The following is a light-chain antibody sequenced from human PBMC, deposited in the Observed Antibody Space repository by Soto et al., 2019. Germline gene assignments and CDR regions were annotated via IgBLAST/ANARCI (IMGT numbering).Light chain of an antibody. CDR2: KVS. CDR3: QQFNSALGIT. J-gene: IGKJ5*01. CDR1: QSISSW. V-gene: IGKV1-5*03. Sequence: DIQMTQSPSTLSASVGDRVTITGRASQSISSWLAWYQQKPGKAPKLLVYKVSSLESGVPSRFSGSGSGTEFTLTITSLQTDDFATYYCQQFNSALGITFGQGTRLEIK.